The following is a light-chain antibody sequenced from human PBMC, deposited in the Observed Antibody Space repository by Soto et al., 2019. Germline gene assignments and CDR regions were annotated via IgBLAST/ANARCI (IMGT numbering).Light chain of an antibody. CDR1: SSDVGNYNL. V-gene: IGLV2-23*01. CDR2: EGS. CDR3: CSYAGSSTVV. Sequence: ALTQPASVSGSPGQSITISCTGTSSDVGNYNLVSWYQQHPGKAPKLMIYEGSERPSGVSNRFSGSKSGNTASLTISGLQAEDEADYYCCSYAGSSTVVFGGGTKLTVL. J-gene: IGLJ2*01.